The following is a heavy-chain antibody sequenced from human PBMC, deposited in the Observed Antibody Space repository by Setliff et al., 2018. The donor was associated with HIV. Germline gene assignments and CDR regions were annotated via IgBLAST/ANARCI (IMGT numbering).Heavy chain of an antibody. CDR1: GFTFSSYW. Sequence: PGGSLRLSCAASGFTFSSYWMHWVRQAPGQGLVWVSRISSDATRRTYADSLKGRFTISRDNAKSTLFLQMNSLRAEDTAVYYCAKDRWDSGGYYYYGMDVWGQGTTVTVSS. D-gene: IGHD3-10*01. CDR3: AKDRWDSGGYYYYGMDV. J-gene: IGHJ6*02. CDR2: ISSDATRR. V-gene: IGHV3-74*03.